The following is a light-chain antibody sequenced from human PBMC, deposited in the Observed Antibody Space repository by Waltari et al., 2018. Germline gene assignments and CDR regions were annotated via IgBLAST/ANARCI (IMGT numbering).Light chain of an antibody. J-gene: IGKJ2*01. V-gene: IGKV3-11*01. Sequence: DIVLTQSPVTLSLSPGERATPFCGASKNVDTYLAWYQQKPGQAPRLLIYNSSHRASGVPARFSGGGSGTDFTLTISSVEPEDIAIYYCQQRNTWPPYTFGQGTKLELK. CDR1: KNVDTY. CDR2: NSS. CDR3: QQRNTWPPYT.